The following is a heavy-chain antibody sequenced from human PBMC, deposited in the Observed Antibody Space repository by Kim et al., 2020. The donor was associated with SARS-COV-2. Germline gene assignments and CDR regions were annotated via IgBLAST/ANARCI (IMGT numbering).Heavy chain of an antibody. J-gene: IGHJ5*02. CDR3: ARDRDIAAGGPWFDP. V-gene: IGHV1-69*01. D-gene: IGHD2-15*01. Sequence: QEFQGRVTITADESTSTAYMELGSLRSEDTAVYYCARDRDIAAGGPWFDPWGQGTLVTVSS.